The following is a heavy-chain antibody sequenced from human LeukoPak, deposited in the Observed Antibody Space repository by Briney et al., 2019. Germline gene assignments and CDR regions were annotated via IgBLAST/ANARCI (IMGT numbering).Heavy chain of an antibody. V-gene: IGHV3-74*01. J-gene: IGHJ4*02. CDR1: GFTFRSYW. CDR3: ARGLVHDTSGYYSDY. CDR2: IDSYGST. D-gene: IGHD3-22*01. Sequence: GGSQRLSCAASGFTFRSYWMHWVRQAPGKGLVWVSRIDSYGSTNYADSVKGRCTISRDNAKNTLYLQMNSLRAEDTAVYYCARGLVHDTSGYYSDYWGQGTLVTVSS.